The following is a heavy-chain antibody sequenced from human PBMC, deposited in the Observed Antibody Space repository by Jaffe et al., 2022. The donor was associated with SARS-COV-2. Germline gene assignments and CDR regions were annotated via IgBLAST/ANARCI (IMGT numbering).Heavy chain of an antibody. CDR1: GFTFDDYA. D-gene: IGHD2-21*02. V-gene: IGHV3-9*01. CDR2: ISWNSGSI. CDR3: AKAPHRRVTAGGDY. J-gene: IGHJ4*02. Sequence: EVQLVESGGGLVQPGRSLRLSCAASGFTFDDYAMHWVRQAPGKGLEWVSGISWNSGSIGYADSVKGRFTISRDNAKNSLYLQMNSLRAEDTALYYCAKAPHRRVTAGGDYWGQGTLVTVSS.